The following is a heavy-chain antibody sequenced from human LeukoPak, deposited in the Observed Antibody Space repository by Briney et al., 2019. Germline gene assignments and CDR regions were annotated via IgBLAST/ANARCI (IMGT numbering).Heavy chain of an antibody. CDR3: AKDYLYDYVS. J-gene: IGHJ5*02. CDR2: LSGSGGVT. CDR1: GFTFSSHA. Sequence: GGSLRLSCAASGFTFSSHAMTWVRQAPGKGLEWVSALSGSGGVTYYADSVKGRFTISRDNSKNTLCLQMNSLRVEDTAVYYCAKDYLYDYVSWGQGTLVAVSS. D-gene: IGHD3-16*01. V-gene: IGHV3-23*01.